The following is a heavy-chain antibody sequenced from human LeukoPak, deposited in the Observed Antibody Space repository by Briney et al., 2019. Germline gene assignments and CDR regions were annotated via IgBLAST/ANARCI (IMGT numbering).Heavy chain of an antibody. CDR3: VLVPKSSSIADVSFDY. Sequence: GGSLRLSCAASGFTFSSYSMNWVRQAPGKGLEWVSSISSSSSYIYYADSVKGRFTISRDNAKNSLYLQMNSLRAEDTAVCYCVLVPKSSSIADVSFDYWGQGTLVTVSS. V-gene: IGHV3-21*01. CDR2: ISSSSSYI. J-gene: IGHJ4*02. CDR1: GFTFSSYS. D-gene: IGHD6-6*01.